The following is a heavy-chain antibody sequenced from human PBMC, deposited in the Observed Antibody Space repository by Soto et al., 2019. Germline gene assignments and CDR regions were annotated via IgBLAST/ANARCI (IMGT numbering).Heavy chain of an antibody. D-gene: IGHD3-3*01. J-gene: IGHJ6*04. CDR1: GYTLTELS. CDR3: ATAPLFGVDLGLDV. Sequence: QVQLVQSGAEVKKPGASVKVSCKVSGYTLTELSMHWVRQAPGKGLEWMGGFDPEDGETIYAQKFQGRVTMTEDTXXXXXXXXXXXXXXXXXXVYYCATAPLFGVDLGLDVWGKGTTVTVSS. CDR2: FDPEDGET. V-gene: IGHV1-24*01.